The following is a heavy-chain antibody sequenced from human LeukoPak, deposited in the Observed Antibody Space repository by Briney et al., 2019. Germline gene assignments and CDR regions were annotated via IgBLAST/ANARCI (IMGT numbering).Heavy chain of an antibody. V-gene: IGHV3-30*01. CDR3: ARESQYNWNYLLHDYFDY. CDR2: ISYDGSNK. Sequence: PGGSLRLSCAASGFTFSSYAMHWVRQAPGKGLEWVAVISYDGSNKYCADSVKGRFTISRDNSKNTLYLQMNSLRAEDTAVYYCARESQYNWNYLLHDYFDYWGQGTLVTVSS. J-gene: IGHJ4*02. D-gene: IGHD1-7*01. CDR1: GFTFSSYA.